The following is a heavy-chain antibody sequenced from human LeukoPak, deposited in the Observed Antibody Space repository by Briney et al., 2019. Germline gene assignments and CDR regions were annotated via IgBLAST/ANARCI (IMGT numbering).Heavy chain of an antibody. D-gene: IGHD2-2*01. CDR2: IRSKAYGGTT. Sequence: GGSLRLSCTASGFTFGDYAMSWVRQAPGKGLEWVGFIRSKAYGGTTEYAASVKGRFTISRDDSKSNAYLQMNSLKTEDTAVYYCTRVRDPLLDDAFDIWGQGTMVTVSS. J-gene: IGHJ3*02. CDR3: TRVRDPLLDDAFDI. CDR1: GFTFGDYA. V-gene: IGHV3-49*04.